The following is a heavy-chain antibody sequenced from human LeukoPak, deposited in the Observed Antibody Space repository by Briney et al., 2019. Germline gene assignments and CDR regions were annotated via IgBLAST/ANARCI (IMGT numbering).Heavy chain of an antibody. CDR3: ARGRGTWYHFPFGY. J-gene: IGHJ4*02. D-gene: IGHD6-13*01. Sequence: PSETLSLTCTVSGGSIASSSHYWAWIRQSPGKGLEWIGEINHSGSTNYNPSLKSRVTISVDTSKNQLSLKLNYVTAADTAVYYCARGRGTWYHFPFGYWGQGTLVTVSS. CDR2: INHSGST. CDR1: GGSIASSSHY. V-gene: IGHV4-39*07.